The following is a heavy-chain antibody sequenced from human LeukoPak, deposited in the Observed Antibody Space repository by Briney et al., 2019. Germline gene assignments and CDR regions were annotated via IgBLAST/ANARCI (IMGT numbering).Heavy chain of an antibody. CDR2: IIPIFGTA. CDR3: ARGCSSTRCPRGCYSWFDP. D-gene: IGHD2-2*01. Sequence: SVTVSCTASGGTFSSYAISWVRQAPGQGLEWVGGIIPIFGTANYAHKFQGRVTITTDESTSTAYMELSSLISEDTAVYYCARGCSSTRCPRGCYSWFDPWGQGTLVTVSS. J-gene: IGHJ5*02. V-gene: IGHV1-69*05. CDR1: GGTFSSYA.